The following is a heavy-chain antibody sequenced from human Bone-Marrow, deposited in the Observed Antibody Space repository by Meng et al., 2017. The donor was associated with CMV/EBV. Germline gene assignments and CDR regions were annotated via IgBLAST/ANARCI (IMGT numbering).Heavy chain of an antibody. CDR2: IYYSGST. V-gene: IGHV4-59*12. J-gene: IGHJ4*02. D-gene: IGHD3-3*01. CDR1: GGSISSYY. Sequence: SETLSLTCTVSGGSISSYYWSWIRQPPGKGLEWIGYIYYSGSTNYNPSLKSRVTISVDTSKNQSSLKLSSVTAADTAVYYCARGRKQHDFWSGKAEEYYFDYWGQGTLVTVSS. CDR3: ARGRKQHDFWSGKAEEYYFDY.